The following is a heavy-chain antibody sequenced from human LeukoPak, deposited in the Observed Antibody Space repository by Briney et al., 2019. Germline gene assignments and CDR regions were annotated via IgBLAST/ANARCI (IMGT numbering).Heavy chain of an antibody. J-gene: IGHJ3*02. CDR2: IRYDGSNK. D-gene: IGHD6-13*01. CDR1: GFTFSSYG. CDR3: GVDTRYSSSWDAFDI. V-gene: IGHV3-30*02. Sequence: GGSLRLSCAASGFTFSSYGMHWVRQAPGKGLEWVAFIRYDGSNKYYADSVKGRFTISRDNSKNTLYLQMNSLRAEDTAVYYCGVDTRYSSSWDAFDIWGQGTMVTVSS.